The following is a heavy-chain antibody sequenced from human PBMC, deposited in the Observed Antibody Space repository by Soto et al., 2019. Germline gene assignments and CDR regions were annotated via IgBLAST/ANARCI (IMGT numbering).Heavy chain of an antibody. CDR2: ISGSGGST. V-gene: IGHV3-23*01. Sequence: PGGSLRLSCAASGFTFSSYAMSWVRQAPGKGLEWVSAISGSGGSTYYADSVKGRFTISRDNSKNTLYLQMNSLRAEDTAVYYCAKDILLQLLEDWFDPWGQGTLVTVSS. J-gene: IGHJ5*02. CDR1: GFTFSSYA. CDR3: AKDILLQLLEDWFDP. D-gene: IGHD2-2*01.